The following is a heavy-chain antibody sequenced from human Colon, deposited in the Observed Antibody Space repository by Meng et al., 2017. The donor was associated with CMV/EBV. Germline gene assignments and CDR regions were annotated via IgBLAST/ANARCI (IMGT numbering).Heavy chain of an antibody. J-gene: IGHJ4*02. CDR2: ISWDGTNK. D-gene: IGHD5-12*01. CDR1: RFTFDSYA. Sequence: GESLKISCEASRFTFDSYAMHWVRQAPGKGLEWVAFISWDGTNKYYAESVEGRFTVSRDNSKNSLFLQMNSLRVDDTAVYYCAKHIVASISEDGLGNWGQGTLVTVSS. CDR3: AKHIVASISEDGLGN. V-gene: IGHV3-30*18.